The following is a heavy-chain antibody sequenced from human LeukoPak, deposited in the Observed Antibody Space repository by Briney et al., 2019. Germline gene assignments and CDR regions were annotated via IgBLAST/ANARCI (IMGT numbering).Heavy chain of an antibody. CDR2: IYTSGST. D-gene: IGHD5-24*01. V-gene: IGHV4-4*07. Sequence: SETLSLTCTVSGGSISSYYWSWMRQPAGKGLEWLGRIYTSGSTNYNPSLKSRVTMSVDTSKNQFSLKLSSVTAADTAVYYCARVEMATFDYWGQGTLVTVSS. J-gene: IGHJ4*02. CDR1: GGSISSYY. CDR3: ARVEMATFDY.